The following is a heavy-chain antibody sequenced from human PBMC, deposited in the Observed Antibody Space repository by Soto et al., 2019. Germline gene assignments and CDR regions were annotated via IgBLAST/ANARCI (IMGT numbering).Heavy chain of an antibody. CDR3: ARDSGYYGSGSYDGFDP. J-gene: IGHJ5*02. V-gene: IGHV1-8*01. CDR1: GYTFTSYD. Sequence: ASVKVSCKASGYTFTSYDINWVRQATGQGLEWMGWMNPNSGNTGYAQKFQGRVTMTRNTSISTAYMELGSLRSEDTAVYYCARDSGYYGSGSYDGFDPWGQGTLVTVSS. D-gene: IGHD3-10*01. CDR2: MNPNSGNT.